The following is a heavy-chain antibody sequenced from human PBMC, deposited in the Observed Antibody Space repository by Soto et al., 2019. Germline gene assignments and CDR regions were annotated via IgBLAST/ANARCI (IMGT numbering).Heavy chain of an antibody. J-gene: IGHJ4*02. CDR1: GGSISSSSYY. D-gene: IGHD3-3*01. V-gene: IGHV4-39*01. Sequence: QLQLQESGPGLVKPSETLSLTCTVSGGSISSSSYYWGWIRQPPGKGLEWIGNIYYSGSTYYNPSLKSRVTMSVDTSKNQFSLKLSSVTAADTAVYYCAWAMYYGFWSGFDFWGQGTLVTVSS. CDR2: IYYSGST. CDR3: AWAMYYGFWSGFDF.